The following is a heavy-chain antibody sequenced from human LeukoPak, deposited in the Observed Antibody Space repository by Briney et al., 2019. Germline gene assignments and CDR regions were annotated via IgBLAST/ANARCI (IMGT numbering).Heavy chain of an antibody. Sequence: PGGSLRLSCAASGFTFSSYAMSWVRQAPGKGLEWVSAISGSGGSTYYADSVKGRFTISRDNSKNTLYLQMNSLRAEDTAVYYCAKGRYSGSYYGPFDYWGQGTLVTVSS. CDR1: GFTFSSYA. CDR2: ISGSGGST. J-gene: IGHJ4*02. CDR3: AKGRYSGSYYGPFDY. V-gene: IGHV3-23*01. D-gene: IGHD1-26*01.